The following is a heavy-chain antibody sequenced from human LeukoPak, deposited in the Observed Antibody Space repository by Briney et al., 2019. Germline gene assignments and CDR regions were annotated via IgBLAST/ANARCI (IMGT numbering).Heavy chain of an antibody. CDR1: GFTFSSYW. CDR3: ARDRGYGYLFDY. J-gene: IGHJ4*02. V-gene: IGHV3-74*01. D-gene: IGHD5-18*01. CDR2: INSDGSST. Sequence: GGSLRLSCAASGFTFSSYWMHWVRQAPGKGLVWVSRINSDGSSTSYADSVKGRFTISSDNAKNTLYLQMNSLRAEDTAVYYCARDRGYGYLFDYWGQGTLVTVSS.